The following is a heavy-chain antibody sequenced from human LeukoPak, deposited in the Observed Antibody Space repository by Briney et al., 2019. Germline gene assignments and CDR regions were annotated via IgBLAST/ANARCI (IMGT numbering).Heavy chain of an antibody. D-gene: IGHD3-22*01. CDR2: ISYDGSNK. CDR1: GFTFSSYS. CDR3: ARGPPMYSYGSSDYHYDYFNY. Sequence: PGGSLRLSCAASGFTFSSYSMNWVRQAPGKGLEWVAVISYDGSNKYYADSVKGRFTISRDNSKNTLYLQMNNLRAEDTALYYCARGPPMYSYGSSDYHYDYFNYWGQGTLVTVSS. J-gene: IGHJ4*02. V-gene: IGHV3-30*03.